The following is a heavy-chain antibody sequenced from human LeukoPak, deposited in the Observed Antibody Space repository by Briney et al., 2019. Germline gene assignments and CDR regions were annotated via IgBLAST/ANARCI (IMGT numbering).Heavy chain of an antibody. D-gene: IGHD6-13*01. J-gene: IGHJ4*02. CDR3: ATVWVSSSWYYFDY. V-gene: IGHV5-10-1*01. CDR2: IDPSDSYT. CDR1: GYSFTSYC. Sequence: GESLKISCKGSGYSFTSYCISWVRQISGKGLEWMGRIDPSDSYTNYSPSFQGHVTISADKSISTAYLQWISLKASDTAMYYCATVWVSSSWYYFDYWGQGTLVTVSS.